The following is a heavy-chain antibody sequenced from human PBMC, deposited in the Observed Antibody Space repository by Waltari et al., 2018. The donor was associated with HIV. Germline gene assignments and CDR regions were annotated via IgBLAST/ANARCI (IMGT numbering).Heavy chain of an antibody. CDR1: EFAFAEVA. CDR2: IRSKAYGGTT. V-gene: IGHV3-49*04. D-gene: IGHD2-2*01. J-gene: IGHJ4*02. Sequence: QWLGSGGGLVRRGRSPPRSCTASEFAFAEVAMGSVRQAPGNGLEWIGFIRSKAYGGTTEYAASVKGRFIISRDDSKGIAFLQMNSLIIEDTAVYYCADQTNFHYWGQGTLVTVSS. CDR3: ADQTNFHY.